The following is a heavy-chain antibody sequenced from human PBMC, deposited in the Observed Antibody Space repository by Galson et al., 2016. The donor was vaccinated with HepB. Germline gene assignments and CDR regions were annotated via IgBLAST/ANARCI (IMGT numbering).Heavy chain of an antibody. D-gene: IGHD2-15*01. V-gene: IGHV3-30*03. CDR2: IPTTGRTT. CDR3: ARSAQTPLAATSGRYFLDL. CDR1: GFTLRTYG. J-gene: IGHJ4*02. Sequence: SLRLSCAASGFTLRTYGIHWIRLAPGRGLEWISFIPTTGRTTSFADSVRRRFSVARDVSGNTVSLQMNSLRSEDSGIYYCARSAQTPLAATSGRYFLDLWGPGSLVTVSS.